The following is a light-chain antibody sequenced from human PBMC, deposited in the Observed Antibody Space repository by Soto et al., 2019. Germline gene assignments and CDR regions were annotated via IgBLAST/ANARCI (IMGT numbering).Light chain of an antibody. Sequence: EIVLTQSPLSLPVTPGEPASISCRSSQSLLYSNGYNYLVWYLQRPGQSPQLLIYLGSNRASGVPDRFSGSGSGTDFTLKISRVEAEDVWVYYCMQALQTPPTFGGGTNVEIK. CDR3: MQALQTPPT. V-gene: IGKV2-28*01. J-gene: IGKJ4*01. CDR1: QSLLYSNGYNY. CDR2: LGS.